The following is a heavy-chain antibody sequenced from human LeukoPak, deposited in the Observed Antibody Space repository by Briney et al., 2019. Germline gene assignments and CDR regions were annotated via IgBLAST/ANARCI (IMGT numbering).Heavy chain of an antibody. V-gene: IGHV4-59*08. J-gene: IGHJ4*02. CDR1: GGSITSHY. Sequence: SETRSLTCTVSGGSITSHYWSWIRQPPGKGLEWIGYFYYSGSTNYNPSLESRVTISVDTSRAHFYLKLSSVTAADTAVYYCARTGGRDGYNFGYWGPGTLVTVSS. D-gene: IGHD5-24*01. CDR3: ARTGGRDGYNFGY. CDR2: FYYSGST.